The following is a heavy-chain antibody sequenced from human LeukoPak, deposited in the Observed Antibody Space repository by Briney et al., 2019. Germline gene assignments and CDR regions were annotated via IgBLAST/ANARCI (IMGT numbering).Heavy chain of an antibody. V-gene: IGHV4-34*01. CDR2: INHSGST. J-gene: IGHJ4*02. CDR1: GGSFSGYY. D-gene: IGHD2-2*01. Sequence: PSETLSLTCAVYGGSFSGYYWSWIRQPPGKGLEWIGEINHSGSTNYNPSLKSRVTISVDTSKNQFSLKLSSVTAADTAVYYCARGSVSGYCSSTSCYPFDYWGQGTLVTVSS. CDR3: ARGSVSGYCSSTSCYPFDY.